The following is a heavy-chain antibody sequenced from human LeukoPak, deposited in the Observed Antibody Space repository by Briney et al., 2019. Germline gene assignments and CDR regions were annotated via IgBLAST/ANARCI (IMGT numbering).Heavy chain of an antibody. CDR3: ARIAIAAAGLDAFDI. J-gene: IGHJ3*02. V-gene: IGHV4-4*07. CDR2: IYTSGST. Sequence: SETLSLTCIVSGGSISSYYWSWIRQPAGKGLEWIGRIYTSGSTNYNPSLKSRVTISVDTSKNQFSLKLSSVTAADTAVYYCARIAIAAAGLDAFDIWGQGTMVTVSS. D-gene: IGHD6-13*01. CDR1: GGSISSYY.